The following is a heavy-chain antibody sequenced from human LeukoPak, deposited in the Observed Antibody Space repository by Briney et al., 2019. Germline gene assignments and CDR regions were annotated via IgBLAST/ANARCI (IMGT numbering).Heavy chain of an antibody. J-gene: IGHJ4*02. CDR2: ISGSGGGT. Sequence: GGSLRLSCAASGFTFSTYAMSWVRQAPGKGLEWVSSISGSGGGTYYADSVKGRFTISRDNSKNTLYLQVNSLRAEDTAVYYCARNWLYFDYWGQGTLVTVSS. CDR1: GFTFSTYA. CDR3: ARNWLYFDY. D-gene: IGHD3-9*01. V-gene: IGHV3-23*01.